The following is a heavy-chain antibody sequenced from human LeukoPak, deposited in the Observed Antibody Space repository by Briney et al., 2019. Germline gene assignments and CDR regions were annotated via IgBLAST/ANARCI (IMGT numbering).Heavy chain of an antibody. Sequence: SETLSLTCAVYGGSFSGYYWTWIRQPPGKGLEWIGEVNHSGSTNYNPSLKSRVTMSVDTSNNQFSLKLSSVTAADTAVYYCARHFNYDSSGYYAYFDYWGQGTLVTVSS. J-gene: IGHJ4*02. CDR2: VNHSGST. CDR3: ARHFNYDSSGYYAYFDY. D-gene: IGHD3-22*01. V-gene: IGHV4-34*01. CDR1: GGSFSGYY.